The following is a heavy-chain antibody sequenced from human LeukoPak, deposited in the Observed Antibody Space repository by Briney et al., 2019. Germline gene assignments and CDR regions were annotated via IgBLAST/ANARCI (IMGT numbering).Heavy chain of an antibody. D-gene: IGHD4-17*01. CDR1: GFTFSSYG. Sequence: GGSLRLSCAASGFTFSSYGMHWVRQAPGKGLEWVAVIWYDGSDKYYANSVKGRFTISRENSKNTLYLQMNSLRAEDTAVYYCAREITVTSTTYFDYWGQGTLVTVSS. V-gene: IGHV3-33*01. J-gene: IGHJ4*02. CDR3: AREITVTSTTYFDY. CDR2: IWYDGSDK.